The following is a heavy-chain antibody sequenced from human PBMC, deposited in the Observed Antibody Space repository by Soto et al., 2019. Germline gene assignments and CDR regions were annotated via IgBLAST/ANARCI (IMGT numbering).Heavy chain of an antibody. CDR3: ARRASGWFFDY. Sequence: PGGSLRLSCAASGFTVSSNYMSWVRQAPGKGLEWVSIISSAGDTYYADSVKGRFTISRDNSKNTLYLQMNSLRAEDTAVYYCARRASGWFFDYWGQGTLVTVSS. D-gene: IGHD6-19*01. CDR2: ISSAGDT. J-gene: IGHJ4*02. CDR1: GFTVSSNY. V-gene: IGHV3-53*01.